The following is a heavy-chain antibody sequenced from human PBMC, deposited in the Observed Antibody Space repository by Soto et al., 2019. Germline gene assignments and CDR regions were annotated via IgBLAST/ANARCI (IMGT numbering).Heavy chain of an antibody. CDR1: GYSFANYG. Sequence: VQLVQSGGEVKRPGTSVKVSCEASGYSFANYGITLVRQAPGQGLAWMGWISGYNSNTYYAQKFEGRVTMTKDTTKSTAYLEVRSLRFDDTAVYYCGRERQWEPVLYWGQGTPVTVSS. CDR2: ISGYNSNT. J-gene: IGHJ4*02. CDR3: GRERQWEPVLY. D-gene: IGHD1-26*01. V-gene: IGHV1-18*01.